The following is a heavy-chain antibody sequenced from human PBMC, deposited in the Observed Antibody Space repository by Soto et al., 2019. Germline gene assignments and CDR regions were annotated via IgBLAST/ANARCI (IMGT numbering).Heavy chain of an antibody. CDR2: IYYSGST. Sequence: SETLSLTCTVSGGSISSYYWSWIRQPPGKGLEWIGYIYYSGSTNYNPSLKSRVTISVDTSKNQFSLKLSSVTAADTAVYYCARDLKPYDYVWGSYRYPWGQGTLVTVSS. J-gene: IGHJ5*02. CDR1: GGSISSYY. CDR3: ARDLKPYDYVWGSYRYP. V-gene: IGHV4-59*01. D-gene: IGHD3-16*02.